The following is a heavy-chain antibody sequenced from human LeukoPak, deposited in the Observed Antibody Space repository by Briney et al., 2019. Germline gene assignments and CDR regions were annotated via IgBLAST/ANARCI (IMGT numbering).Heavy chain of an antibody. CDR3: ATDLSLDHYASGGSGPYFDS. V-gene: IGHV3-74*03. J-gene: IGHJ4*02. Sequence: GGSLRLSCAASGFTFSTYWMHWVRQAPGKGLVWVSRLSPDGSSSMYADSVKGRFTVSRDNSRNTLYLQMNSLTAEDTAVYYCATDLSLDHYASGGSGPYFDSWGQGILVTVSS. CDR1: GFTFSTYW. CDR2: LSPDGSSS. D-gene: IGHD3-10*01.